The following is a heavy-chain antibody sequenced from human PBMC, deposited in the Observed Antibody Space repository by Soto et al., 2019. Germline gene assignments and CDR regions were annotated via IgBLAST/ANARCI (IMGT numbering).Heavy chain of an antibody. CDR3: AILPPGGRYRGVFDD. Sequence: SETLSLTCTVSGGSISGYYWTWIRHSPGKGPEWIGYVYHSGTTNYNPSLESRVTMSLDTSKNQFSLKLSAVTAADTAVYYCAILPPGGRYRGVFDDWSQGTLVTVSS. V-gene: IGHV4-59*03. CDR1: GGSISGYY. D-gene: IGHD3-16*02. CDR2: VYHSGTT. J-gene: IGHJ4*02.